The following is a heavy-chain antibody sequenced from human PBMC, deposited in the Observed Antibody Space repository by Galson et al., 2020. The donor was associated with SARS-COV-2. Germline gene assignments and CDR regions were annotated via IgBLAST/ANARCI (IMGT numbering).Heavy chain of an antibody. CDR2: IGRDGSST. CDR3: AKEKEGVKWTGLDY. D-gene: IGHD3-9*01. V-gene: IGHV3-43*01. CDR1: GFNFNRVS. Sequence: GESLKISCAASGFNFNRVSIHWVRQRPGKGLEWVSLIGRDGSSTFYADSVKGRFAISRDNHNNYVYLQMTGLTTEDTALYYCAKEKEGVKWTGLDYGGQGTLVIVSS. J-gene: IGHJ4*02.